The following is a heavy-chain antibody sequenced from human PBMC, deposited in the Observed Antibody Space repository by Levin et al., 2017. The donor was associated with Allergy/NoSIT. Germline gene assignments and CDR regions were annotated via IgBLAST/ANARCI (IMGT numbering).Heavy chain of an antibody. CDR1: GFTFSSYA. CDR3: ARGDYCTRTSCYLGRQDYYYYYMDV. Sequence: GGSLRLSCAASGFTFSSYAMHWVRQAPGKGLEWVAVISYAGSNKYYADSVKGRFTISRDNSKNTLYLQMNSLRAEDTAVYYCARGDYCTRTSCYLGRQDYYYYYMDVWGKGTTVTVSS. CDR2: ISYAGSNK. J-gene: IGHJ6*03. V-gene: IGHV3-30-3*01. D-gene: IGHD2-2*01.